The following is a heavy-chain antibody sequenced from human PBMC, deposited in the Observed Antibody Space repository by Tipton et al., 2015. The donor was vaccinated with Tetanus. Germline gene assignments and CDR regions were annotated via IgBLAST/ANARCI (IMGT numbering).Heavy chain of an antibody. CDR2: VSDSGST. J-gene: IGHJ3*01. V-gene: IGHV4-61*01. Sequence: TLSLTCSVSGAPVTSGRHHWSWIRLDPGKGLEWIGFVSDSGSTNYNPSVRGRFAISLDTSKNQFSLELTSVTAADTAVYYCARDSFLGLNSWAFDLWGRGTTVTVSS. D-gene: IGHD4-23*01. CDR1: GAPVTSGRHH. CDR3: ARDSFLGLNSWAFDL.